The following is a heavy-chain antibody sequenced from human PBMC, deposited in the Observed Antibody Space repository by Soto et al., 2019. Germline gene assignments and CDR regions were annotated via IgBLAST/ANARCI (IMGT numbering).Heavy chain of an antibody. CDR2: LIPILGIA. CDR1: GDTFSSYT. J-gene: IGHJ5*02. V-gene: IGHV1-69*02. Sequence: SVKVSCKASGDTFSSYTINWVRQAPGQGLEWMGRLIPILGIANYAQKFQGRVTITADKSTSTAYMELSSLRSEDTAVYYCARGRYCSSSSCYGPNWFDPWGQGTLVTVSS. CDR3: ARGRYCSSSSCYGPNWFDP. D-gene: IGHD2-2*01.